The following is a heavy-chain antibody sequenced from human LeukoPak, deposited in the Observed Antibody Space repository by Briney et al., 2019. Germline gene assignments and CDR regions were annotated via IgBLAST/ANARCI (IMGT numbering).Heavy chain of an antibody. D-gene: IGHD6-19*01. Sequence: PGRSLRLSCAASGFTFDDYAMHWVRQAPGKGLEWVSGISWNSGSIGYADSVKGRFTISRDNAKNSLYLQMNSLRAEDTALYYCAKGRYSSGPTFDYWGQGTLVTVSS. CDR1: GFTFDDYA. CDR3: AKGRYSSGPTFDY. CDR2: ISWNSGSI. V-gene: IGHV3-9*01. J-gene: IGHJ4*02.